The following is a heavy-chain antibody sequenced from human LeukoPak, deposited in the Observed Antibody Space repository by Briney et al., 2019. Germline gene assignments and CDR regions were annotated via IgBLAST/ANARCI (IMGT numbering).Heavy chain of an antibody. Sequence: GGSLRLSCAASGFTFSSYAMSWVRQAPGKVLEWVANIKQDGSEKYYVDSVKGRFTISRDNAKNSLYLQMNSLRAEDTAVYYCARDPDPLPDYGEGNIWGKGTMVTVSS. D-gene: IGHD4-17*01. CDR2: IKQDGSEK. V-gene: IGHV3-7*01. J-gene: IGHJ3*02. CDR1: GFTFSSYA. CDR3: ARDPDPLPDYGEGNI.